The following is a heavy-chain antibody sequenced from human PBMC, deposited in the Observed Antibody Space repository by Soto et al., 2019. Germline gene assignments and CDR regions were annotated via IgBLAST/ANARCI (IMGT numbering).Heavy chain of an antibody. V-gene: IGHV3-23*01. D-gene: IGHD6-19*01. CDR2: ISGSGTST. CDR3: AKIGWESSGWPGLIPFQH. Sequence: EVKLLESGGGLVQPGGSLRLSCAASGFTFSIYAISWVRQAPGKGLEWVSGISGSGTSTYYTDSVKGRFTIFRDNSKNTLYLQMNSLRAEDTAVYYCAKIGWESSGWPGLIPFQHWGQGTLVTVSS. J-gene: IGHJ1*01. CDR1: GFTFSIYA.